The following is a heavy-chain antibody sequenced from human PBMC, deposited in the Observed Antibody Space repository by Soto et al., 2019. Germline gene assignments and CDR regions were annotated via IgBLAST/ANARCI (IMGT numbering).Heavy chain of an antibody. CDR2: VSPNGQGI. J-gene: IGHJ6*02. D-gene: IGHD3-10*01. CDR1: GFTLGRYG. Sequence: GGSLRLSCAASGFTLGRYGMSWVRQAPGKGLEWVSAVSPNGQGIYYADSVKGRFTISRDNSKNTLYLQMNSLRAEDTAVYYCARDPPLWFGDRTLAYGMDVWGQGTTVTVSS. V-gene: IGHV3-23*01. CDR3: ARDPPLWFGDRTLAYGMDV.